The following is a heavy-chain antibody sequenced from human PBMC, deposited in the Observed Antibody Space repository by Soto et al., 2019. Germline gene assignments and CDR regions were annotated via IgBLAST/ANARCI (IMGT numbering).Heavy chain of an antibody. V-gene: IGHV3-7*03. CDR1: GFTFSSYL. J-gene: IGHJ4*02. D-gene: IGHD3-9*01. Sequence: PGGSLRLSCAASGFTFSSYLMSWVRQAPGKGLEWVANIKQDGSEKYYVDSVKGRFTISRDNAKNSLYLQMNSLRAEDTAVYYCARYGYDILTGYYTFDYWGQGTLLTV. CDR3: ARYGYDILTGYYTFDY. CDR2: IKQDGSEK.